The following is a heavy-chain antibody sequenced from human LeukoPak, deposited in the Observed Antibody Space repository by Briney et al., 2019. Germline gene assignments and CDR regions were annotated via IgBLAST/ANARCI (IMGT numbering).Heavy chain of an antibody. CDR3: TRRATPGSKAPESTVGY. CDR1: GFTLSGSA. D-gene: IGHD1-14*01. J-gene: IGHJ4*02. V-gene: IGHV3-73*01. Sequence: GGSLRLSCVTAGFTLSGSAMHWARQASGKGLEWVARIRTKANDYATGYTDSVKGRFIISRDDSKNTAYLQMNSLRTEDSAVYYCTRRATPGSKAPESTVGYSGQGTRVTVSS. CDR2: IRTKANDYAT.